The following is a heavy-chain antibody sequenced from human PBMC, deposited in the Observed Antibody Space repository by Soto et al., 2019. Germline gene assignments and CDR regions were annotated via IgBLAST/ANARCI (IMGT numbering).Heavy chain of an antibody. J-gene: IGHJ5*02. D-gene: IGHD5-12*01. CDR1: GGSISSYY. CDR3: ARWLQLKLWFDP. CDR2: IYYSGST. Sequence: PSETLSLTCTVSGGSISSYYWSWIRQPPGKGLEWIGYIYYSGSTNYNPSLNSRVTISVDTSKYQFSLKLSSVTAADTAVYYWARWLQLKLWFDPWGQGTLVTVSS. V-gene: IGHV4-59*01.